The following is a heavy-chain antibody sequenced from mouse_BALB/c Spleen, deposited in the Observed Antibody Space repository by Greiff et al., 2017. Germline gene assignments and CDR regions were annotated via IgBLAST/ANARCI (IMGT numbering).Heavy chain of an antibody. J-gene: IGHJ3*01. CDR1: GFNIKDTY. CDR2: IDPANGNT. V-gene: IGHV14-3*02. Sequence: VQLKQSGAELVKPGASVKLSCTASGFNIKDTYMHWVKQRPEQGLEWIGRIDPANGNTKYDPKFQGKATITADTSSNTAYLQLSSLTSEDTAVYYCAFYYGNSVGFAYWGQGTLVTVSA. D-gene: IGHD2-1*01. CDR3: AFYYGNSVGFAY.